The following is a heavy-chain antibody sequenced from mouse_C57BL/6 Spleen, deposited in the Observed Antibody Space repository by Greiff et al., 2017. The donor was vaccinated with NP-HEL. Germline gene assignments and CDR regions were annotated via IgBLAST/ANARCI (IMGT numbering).Heavy chain of an antibody. J-gene: IGHJ2*01. CDR3: ARENREGYYFDY. CDR2: ISYDGSN. Sequence: EVQLQESGPGLVKPSQSLSLTCSVTGYSITSGYYWNWIRQFPGNKLEWMGYISYDGSNNYNPSLKNRISITRDTSKNQFFLKLNSVTTEDTATYYCARENREGYYFDYWGQGTTLTVSS. D-gene: IGHD3-1*01. CDR1: GYSITSGYY. V-gene: IGHV3-6*01.